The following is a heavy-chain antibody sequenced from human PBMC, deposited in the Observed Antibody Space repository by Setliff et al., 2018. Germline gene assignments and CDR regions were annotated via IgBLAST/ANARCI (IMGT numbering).Heavy chain of an antibody. J-gene: IGHJ6*03. V-gene: IGHV4-38-2*02. CDR2: ILFSGDT. CDR1: GYSISSGFS. Sequence: SETLSLTCAVSGYSISSGFSWVWIRQSPGKGLEWIGRILFSGDTYYNRSLNSRVTISADTSKNQFSLNLSSVTAADTAVYYCARDNRARHYMDVWGKGTTVTVSS. CDR3: ARDNRARHYMDV. D-gene: IGHD3-10*01.